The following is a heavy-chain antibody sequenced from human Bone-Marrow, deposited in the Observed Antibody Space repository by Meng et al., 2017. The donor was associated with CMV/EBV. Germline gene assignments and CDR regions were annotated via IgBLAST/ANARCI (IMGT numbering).Heavy chain of an antibody. Sequence: GGSLRLSCAASGFTFSSYAMSWVRQAPGKGLEWVSAISGSGGSTYYADSVKGRFTISRDNSKNTLYLQMNSLRAEETAVYYCAKMYCSSTSCVGNWFDPWGQGTLVTVSS. CDR3: AKMYCSSTSCVGNWFDP. D-gene: IGHD2-2*01. V-gene: IGHV3-23*01. CDR2: ISGSGGST. J-gene: IGHJ5*02. CDR1: GFTFSSYA.